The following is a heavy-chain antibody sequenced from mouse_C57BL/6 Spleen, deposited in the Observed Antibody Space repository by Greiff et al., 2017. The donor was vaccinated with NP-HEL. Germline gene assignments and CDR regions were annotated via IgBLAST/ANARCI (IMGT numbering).Heavy chain of an antibody. CDR1: GYTFTSYW. D-gene: IGHD3-1*01. CDR2: IHPNSGST. Sequence: QVQLQQPGAELVKPGASVKLSCKASGYTFTSYWMHWVKQRPGQGLEWIGMIHPNSGSTNYNEKFKSKATLTVDKSSSTAYMQLSSLTSEDSAVYYCARRGLREANYFDYWGQGTTLTVSS. J-gene: IGHJ2*01. V-gene: IGHV1-64*01. CDR3: ARRGLREANYFDY.